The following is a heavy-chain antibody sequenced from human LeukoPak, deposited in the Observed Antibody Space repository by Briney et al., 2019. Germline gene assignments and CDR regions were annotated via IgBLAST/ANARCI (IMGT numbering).Heavy chain of an antibody. D-gene: IGHD3-22*01. CDR3: AKSNGYGLIDI. CDR1: GGSFSGYY. J-gene: IGHJ3*02. V-gene: IGHV4-34*01. Sequence: PSETLSLTCAVYGGSFSGYYWSWIRQPPGKGLEWIGEINHSGSTNYNPSLKSRVTISLDTSRNQFSLKLNSVTAADTAVYYCAKSNGYGLIDIWGQGTMVTVSS. CDR2: INHSGST.